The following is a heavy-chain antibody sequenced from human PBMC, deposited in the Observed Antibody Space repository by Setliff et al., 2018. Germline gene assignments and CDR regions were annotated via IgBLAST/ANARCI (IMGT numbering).Heavy chain of an antibody. J-gene: IGHJ6*02. CDR3: AREIRVVVPAAPRYYGMDV. D-gene: IGHD2-2*01. V-gene: IGHV1-2*02. Sequence: GASVKVSCKASGYTFTGYYMHWVRQAPGQGLEWMGWINPNSGGTNYAQKFQGRVAMTRDTSISTAYIELSRLRSDDTAVYYCAREIRVVVPAAPRYYGMDVWGQRTTVTVSS. CDR1: GYTFTGYY. CDR2: INPNSGGT.